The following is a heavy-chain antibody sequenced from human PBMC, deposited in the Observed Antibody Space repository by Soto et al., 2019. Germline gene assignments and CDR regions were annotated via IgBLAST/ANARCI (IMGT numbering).Heavy chain of an antibody. CDR1: GGSISSSSYY. V-gene: IGHV4-39*01. CDR2: IYYSGST. Sequence: SETLSLTCTVSGGSISSSSYYWGWIRQPPGKGLEWIGSIYYSGSTYYNPSLKSRVTISVDTSKNQFSLKLSSVTAADTAVYYCARHHYDFWSDYYYYYMDVWGKGTTVTVSS. J-gene: IGHJ6*03. CDR3: ARHHYDFWSDYYYYYMDV. D-gene: IGHD3-3*01.